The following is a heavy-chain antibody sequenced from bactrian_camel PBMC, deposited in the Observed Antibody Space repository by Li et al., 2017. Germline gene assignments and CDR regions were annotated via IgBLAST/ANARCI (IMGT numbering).Heavy chain of an antibody. CDR1: GCTYNRNC. Sequence: HVQLVESGGGTVQAGGSLRLSCAASGCTYNRNCMAWFRQPAGKEREVVAGISGGGTIWYADSVKDRFTVSLVNDKKTTYLQMNSLKPEDTAMYVCAADPKTPCWNRNTRYKYSGQGTQVTVS. J-gene: IGHJ4*01. V-gene: IGHV3S53*01. D-gene: IGHD1*01. CDR2: ISGGGTI. CDR3: AADPKTPCWNRNTRYKY.